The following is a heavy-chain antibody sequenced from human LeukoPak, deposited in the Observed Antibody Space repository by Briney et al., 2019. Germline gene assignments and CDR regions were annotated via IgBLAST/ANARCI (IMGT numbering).Heavy chain of an antibody. V-gene: IGHV3-11*01. CDR3: VRGKRRFDL. CDR1: GGSFSGYY. CDR2: ISGRSYSM. J-gene: IGHJ4*02. Sequence: LSLTCAVYGGSFSGYYWSWIRQPPGKGLEWVAYISGRSYSMYYEDSVKGRFTISRDNANNSLYLHMSSLRADDTAVYYCVRGKRRFDLWGQGTLVTVSS.